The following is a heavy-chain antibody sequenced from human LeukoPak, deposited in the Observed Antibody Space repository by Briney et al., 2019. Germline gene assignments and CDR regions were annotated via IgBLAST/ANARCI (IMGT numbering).Heavy chain of an antibody. D-gene: IGHD4-23*01. CDR1: GFTFSSYG. CDR2: ISYDGSNK. CDR3: AKDPTAGWGYGGNRHYFDY. V-gene: IGHV3-30*18. Sequence: GGSLRLSCAASGFTFSSYGMHWVRQAPGKGLEWVAVISYDGSNKYYADSVKGRFTISRDNSKNTLYLQMNSLRAGDTAVYYCAKDPTAGWGYGGNRHYFDYWGQGTLVTVSS. J-gene: IGHJ4*02.